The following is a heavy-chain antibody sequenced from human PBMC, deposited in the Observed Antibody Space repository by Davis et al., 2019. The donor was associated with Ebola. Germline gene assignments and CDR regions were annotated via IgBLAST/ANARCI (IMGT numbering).Heavy chain of an antibody. V-gene: IGHV4-38-2*02. Sequence: MPSETLSLTCTVSGYSISNGFSWGWIRQPPGKGLEWIGSVYHNGRTNYNPSLKSRVTISLNTSKNQFSLKLSSVTAADTAVYFCARDFVYWGQGTLVTVSS. J-gene: IGHJ4*02. CDR2: VYHNGRT. CDR3: ARDFVY. CDR1: GYSISNGFS.